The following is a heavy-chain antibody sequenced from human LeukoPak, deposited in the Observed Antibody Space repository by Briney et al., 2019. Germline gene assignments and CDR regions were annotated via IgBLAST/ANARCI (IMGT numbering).Heavy chain of an antibody. D-gene: IGHD1-1*01. CDR3: AKDRWTEVDAFDI. V-gene: IGHV3-7*03. CDR2: LKQDGSEK. Sequence: GGPLRLSCAASGFTFLIYWMSWAPQAPGKGLEGVANLKQDGSEKYYVDSVKGRFTISRDNSKNTLYLQMNSLRAEYTAVYYCAKDRWTEVDAFDIWGQGTMVTVSS. J-gene: IGHJ3*02. CDR1: GFTFLIYW.